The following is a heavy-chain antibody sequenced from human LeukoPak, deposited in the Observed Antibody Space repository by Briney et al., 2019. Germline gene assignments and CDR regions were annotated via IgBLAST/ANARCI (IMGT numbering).Heavy chain of an antibody. V-gene: IGHV3-7*01. CDR1: GFIFSDYW. D-gene: IGHD3-10*01. CDR2: INEDGCAQ. CDR3: ATRESSMARSH. J-gene: IGHJ4*02. Sequence: GGSLRLSCAASGFIFSDYWMNWVRQVPGKGLEWVANINEDGCAQDYVDSVRGRFSISRDNAKNSLYLQMNSLRVEDTAIYYCATRESSMARSHWGQGTLVTVSS.